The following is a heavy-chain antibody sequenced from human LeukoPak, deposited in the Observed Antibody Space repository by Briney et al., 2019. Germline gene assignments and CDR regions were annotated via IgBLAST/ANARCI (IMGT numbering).Heavy chain of an antibody. CDR2: IKQDGSEK. V-gene: IGHV3-7*01. CDR1: GFTFSSYW. D-gene: IGHD3-3*01. CDR3: ARDCLGSQFWSGYYLRPDNYFDY. J-gene: IGHJ4*02. Sequence: GGSLRLSCAASGFTFSSYWMSWVRQAPGKGLEWVANIKQDGSEKYYVDSVKGRFTISRDNAKNSLYLQMNSLRAEDTAVYYCARDCLGSQFWSGYYLRPDNYFDYWGQGSLVTVSS.